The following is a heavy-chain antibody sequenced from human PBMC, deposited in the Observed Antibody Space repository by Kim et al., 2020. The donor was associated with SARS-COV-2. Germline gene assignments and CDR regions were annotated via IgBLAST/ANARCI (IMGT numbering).Heavy chain of an antibody. CDR3: ARGESRFDP. CDR2: IKEDGTEK. Sequence: GGSLRLSCAASGFTFSDYWMSWVRQVPGKGLEWVANIKEDGTEKHYVDSVKGRFTISRDNAKKSVYLQMNRLRGEDTAVYQCARGESRFDPWGQGTLVTVSS. CDR1: GFTFSDYW. J-gene: IGHJ5*02. V-gene: IGHV3-7*01.